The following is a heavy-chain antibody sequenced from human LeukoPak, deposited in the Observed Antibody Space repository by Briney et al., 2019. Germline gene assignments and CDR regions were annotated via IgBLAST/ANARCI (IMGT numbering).Heavy chain of an antibody. D-gene: IGHD3-10*01. Sequence: GGSLRLSCAASGFTSSSYWMHWVRQVPGKGLVWVSRISGDGTARNYADSVKGRFTISRDDAKNTVDLQMNSLRGEDTAVYYCVRGRGSYGWFDPWGRGTLVTVSS. J-gene: IGHJ5*02. V-gene: IGHV3-74*01. CDR1: GFTSSSYW. CDR3: VRGRGSYGWFDP. CDR2: ISGDGTAR.